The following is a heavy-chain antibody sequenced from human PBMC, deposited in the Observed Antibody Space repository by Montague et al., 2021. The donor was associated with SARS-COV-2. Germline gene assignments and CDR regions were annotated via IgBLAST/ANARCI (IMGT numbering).Heavy chain of an antibody. CDR1: GGSISSSSYY. D-gene: IGHD4-11*01. V-gene: IGHV4-39*07. CDR3: ARGVPVTTFYYYYGMDV. CDR2: IYYSGST. Sequence: SETLSLTCTVPGGSISSSSYYWGWIRQPPGKGLEWIGSIYYSGSTYYNPSLKSRVTISVDASKNQFSLKLSSVTAADTALYYCARGVPVTTFYYYYGMDVWGQGTTVTVSS. J-gene: IGHJ6*02.